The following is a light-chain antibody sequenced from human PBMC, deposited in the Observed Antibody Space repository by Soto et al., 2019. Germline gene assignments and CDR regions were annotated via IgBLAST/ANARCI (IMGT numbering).Light chain of an antibody. CDR1: QSVSSY. CDR2: GAF. J-gene: IGKJ5*01. Sequence: ETVMTHSPATLSVYPWERATLSCRASQSVSSYLAWYQQKPGQAPRLLIYGAFGRANGIPDRFSGSGSGTDFTLTISRLEPEDFAVYYRQHYLRSPFTFGQGTRLEIK. CDR3: QHYLRSPFT. V-gene: IGKV3-20*01.